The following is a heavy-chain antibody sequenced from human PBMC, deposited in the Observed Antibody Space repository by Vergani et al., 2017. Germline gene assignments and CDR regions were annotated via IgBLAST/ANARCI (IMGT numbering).Heavy chain of an antibody. CDR1: GFSFSSHA. V-gene: IGHV3-30*18. CDR2: ISNDGSKK. CDR3: AKAGSVTSGSLQYNFYMDV. Sequence: QVQLAESGGGRVQPGRSLRLSCAASGFSFSSHAIHWVRQAPGKGLEWVAVISNDGSKKYYAESVKGRFTISRDNSKNTLDLQMNSLRTQDTAVYYCAKAGSVTSGSLQYNFYMDVWGKGTTVTVS. J-gene: IGHJ6*03. D-gene: IGHD3-10*01.